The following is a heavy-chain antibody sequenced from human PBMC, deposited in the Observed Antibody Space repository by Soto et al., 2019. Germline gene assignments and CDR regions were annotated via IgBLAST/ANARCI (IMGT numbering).Heavy chain of an antibody. CDR2: IYPGDSNT. Sequence: GASLKISCKGSGYNFTNYWIAWVRQMPGKGLEWMGIIYPGDSNTRYSPSFQGQVTISADKSINTAHLQWSSLKASDTAMYYCARHAALNPPYNWFDPWGQGTLGTVAS. CDR1: GYNFTNYW. CDR3: ARHAALNPPYNWFDP. D-gene: IGHD6-25*01. J-gene: IGHJ5*02. V-gene: IGHV5-51*01.